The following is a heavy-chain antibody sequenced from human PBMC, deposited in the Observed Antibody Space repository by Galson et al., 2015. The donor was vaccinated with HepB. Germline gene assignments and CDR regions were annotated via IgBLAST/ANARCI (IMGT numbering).Heavy chain of an antibody. Sequence: SVKVSCKASGYTFTGYYMHWVRQAPGQGLEWMGWINPNSGGANYAQKFQGWVTMTRDTSISTAYMELSRLRSDDTAVYYCARDGTSAFGELPQYYYYYGMDVWGQGTTVTVSS. V-gene: IGHV1-2*04. D-gene: IGHD3-10*01. J-gene: IGHJ6*02. CDR1: GYTFTGYY. CDR2: INPNSGGA. CDR3: ARDGTSAFGELPQYYYYYGMDV.